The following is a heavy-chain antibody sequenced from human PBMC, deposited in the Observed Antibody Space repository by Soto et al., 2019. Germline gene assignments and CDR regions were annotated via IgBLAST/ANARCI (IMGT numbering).Heavy chain of an antibody. J-gene: IGHJ6*02. CDR1: GYTFTSYD. CDR2: MSPNSGAT. CDR3: ARGVDAGVDV. V-gene: IGHV1-8*01. D-gene: IGHD1-1*01. Sequence: QVQLVQSGAEVTKPGASVKVSCKASGYTFTSYDINWVRQATGQGLEWMGWMSPNSGATGYAQKFKGRVTMTRDTSRSTAYMELSNLRSEDTAIYYCARGVDAGVDVWGQGSTVTVSS.